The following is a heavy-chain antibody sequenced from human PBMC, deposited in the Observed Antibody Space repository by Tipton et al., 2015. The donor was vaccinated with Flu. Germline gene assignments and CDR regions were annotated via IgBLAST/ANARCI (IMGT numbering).Heavy chain of an antibody. CDR3: ASHPPPRISVPAPIDN. CDR2: LSYSGST. J-gene: IGHJ4*02. CDR1: GFTFNTYW. Sequence: LRLSCAASGFTFNTYWMSWVRQAPGKGLEWIASLSYSGSTFYKSSLKSRVTISVDTSKNQFSLKVSSVTAADTAVYYCASHPPPRISVPAPIDNWGQGTLVTVSS. V-gene: IGHV4-39*01. D-gene: IGHD2-2*01.